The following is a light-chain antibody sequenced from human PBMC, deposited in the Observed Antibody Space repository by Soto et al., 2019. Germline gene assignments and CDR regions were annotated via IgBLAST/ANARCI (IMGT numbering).Light chain of an antibody. J-gene: IGKJ4*01. CDR2: DAS. Sequence: EIVLTQSPGTLSLSPGERATLSCRATQSVSSYLAWYQQKPGQAPRLLIYDASNRATGIPARFSGSGSGTDFTLTISSLEHEDFAVYYCQQRRNWPGLTFGGGTKVDIK. CDR1: QSVSSY. CDR3: QQRRNWPGLT. V-gene: IGKV3-11*01.